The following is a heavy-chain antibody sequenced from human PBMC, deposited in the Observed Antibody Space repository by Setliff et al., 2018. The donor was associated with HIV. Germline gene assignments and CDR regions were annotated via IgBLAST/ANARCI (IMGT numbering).Heavy chain of an antibody. CDR1: GYSFNSFG. CDR3: ARGVVFYYDSRGRYVVKYFDY. J-gene: IGHJ4*02. CDR2: ISPYNGNT. D-gene: IGHD3-16*01. Sequence: GASVKVSCKASGYSFNSFGITWVRQAPGQGLEWMGWISPYNGNTNYAEVLQGRVTMTTDTSTRTAYMELTSLRSDDTAVYYCARGVVFYYDSRGRYVVKYFDYWGQGTLVTVSS. V-gene: IGHV1-18*01.